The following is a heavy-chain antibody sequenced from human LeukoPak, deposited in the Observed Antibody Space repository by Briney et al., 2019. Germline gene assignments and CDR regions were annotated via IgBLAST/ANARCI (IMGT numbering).Heavy chain of an antibody. CDR2: MSGRGDST. D-gene: IGHD3-22*01. V-gene: IGHV3-23*01. CDR1: GFSFSDFA. CDR3: ANPDSSGFYFSMRFDF. J-gene: IGHJ4*02. Sequence: GGSLRLSCKASGFSFSDFAMTWVRQAPGKGLEWVSTMSGRGDSTYYADSVKGRFTVSRDKSDNTLYLHMNSLRAEDTAVYFCANPDSSGFYFSMRFDFWGQGALVTVSS.